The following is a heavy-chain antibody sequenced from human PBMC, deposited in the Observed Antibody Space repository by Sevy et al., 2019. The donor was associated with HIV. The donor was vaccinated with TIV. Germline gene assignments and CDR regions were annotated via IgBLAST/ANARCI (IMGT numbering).Heavy chain of an antibody. V-gene: IGHV3-43D*04. J-gene: IGHJ4*02. Sequence: GGSLRLSCAASGFTFDDYAMHWVRHAPGKGLEWVSLISWHGDNTYYADSVKGRFTISRDNSKNCLYLQMNSLRREDTALYYCANDRFSSTSTYIDFWGQGTLVTVSS. CDR2: ISWHGDNT. CDR3: ANDRFSSTSTYIDF. CDR1: GFTFDDYA. D-gene: IGHD6-13*01.